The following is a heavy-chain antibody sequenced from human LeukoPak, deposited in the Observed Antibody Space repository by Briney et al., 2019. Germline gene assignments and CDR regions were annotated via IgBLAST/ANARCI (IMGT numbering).Heavy chain of an antibody. D-gene: IGHD1-14*01. V-gene: IGHV4-4*07. CDR3: AGQPPQYYGMDV. Sequence: SETLSFTCTVSGGSFSNYYWSWIRQPAGKGLEWIGRIYTSGSTNYNPSVKSRVTMSVDTSNNQFSLKLTSVTAADTAVYYCAGQPPQYYGMDVWGQGTTVTVSS. CDR2: IYTSGST. J-gene: IGHJ6*02. CDR1: GGSFSNYY.